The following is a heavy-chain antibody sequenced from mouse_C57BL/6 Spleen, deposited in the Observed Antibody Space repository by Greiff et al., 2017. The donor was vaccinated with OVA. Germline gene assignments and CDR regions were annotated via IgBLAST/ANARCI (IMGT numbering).Heavy chain of an antibody. Sequence: DVMLVESGGDLVKPGGSLKLSCAASGFTFSSYGMSWVRQTPDKRLEWVATISSGGSYTYYPDSVKGRFTISRDNAKNTLYLQMSSLKSEDTAMYYCARPLWGFDVWGTGTTVTVSS. J-gene: IGHJ1*03. CDR3: ARPLWGFDV. CDR1: GFTFSSYG. V-gene: IGHV5-6*02. CDR2: ISSGGSYT.